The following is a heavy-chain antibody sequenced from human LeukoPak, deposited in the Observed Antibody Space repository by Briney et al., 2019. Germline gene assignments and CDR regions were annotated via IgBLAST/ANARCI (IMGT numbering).Heavy chain of an antibody. CDR1: GFTFSSYW. J-gene: IGHJ4*02. Sequence: GGSLRLSCAASGFTFSSYWMSWVRQAPGKGLEWVGNIKQDGSEKYYVDSVKGRFTISRDNAKNSLYLQMNSLRAEDTAVYYCARDSQGVYSSSWFFDYWGQGTLVTVSS. D-gene: IGHD6-6*01. CDR2: IKQDGSEK. CDR3: ARDSQGVYSSSWFFDY. V-gene: IGHV3-7*01.